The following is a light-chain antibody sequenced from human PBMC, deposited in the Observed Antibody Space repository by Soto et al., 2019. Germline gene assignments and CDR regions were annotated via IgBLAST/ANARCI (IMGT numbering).Light chain of an antibody. V-gene: IGLV2-14*01. CDR2: DVS. CDR3: SSYTSSSTGRVV. J-gene: IGLJ2*01. Sequence: QSVLTQPASVSGSPGQSITISCTGTSSDVGGYNYVSWYQQHPGKAPKLMIYDVSNRPSGVSNRFSGSKSGNTASLTISGLQAEDEADYYGSSYTSSSTGRVVFGGGTKLTVL. CDR1: SSDVGGYNY.